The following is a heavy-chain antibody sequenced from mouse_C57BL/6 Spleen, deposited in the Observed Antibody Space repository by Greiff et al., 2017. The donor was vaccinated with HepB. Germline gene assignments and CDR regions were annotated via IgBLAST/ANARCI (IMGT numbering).Heavy chain of an antibody. CDR1: GYTFTDYY. D-gene: IGHD1-1*01. V-gene: IGHV1-19*01. CDR3: ASDYGSSYFDY. CDR2: INPYNGGT. J-gene: IGHJ2*01. Sequence: EVQLQQSGPVLVKPGASVKMSCKASGYTFTDYYMNWVKQSHGKSLEWIGVINPYNGGTSYNQKFKGKATLTVDKSSSTAYMELNSLTSEDSAVYSCASDYGSSYFDYWGQGTTLTVSS.